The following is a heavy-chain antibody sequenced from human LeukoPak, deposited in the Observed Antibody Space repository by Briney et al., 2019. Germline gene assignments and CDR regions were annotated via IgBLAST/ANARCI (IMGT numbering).Heavy chain of an antibody. J-gene: IGHJ4*02. D-gene: IGHD3-16*01. V-gene: IGHV4-34*01. CDR1: GGSFSGYY. Sequence: PSETLSLTCAVYGGSFSGYYWSWIRQPPGKGLEWIGEINHSGSTNYNPSLKSRVTISVDTSKNQFSLKLSYVTAADTAVYYCARGRGRWLDYWGQGTLVTVSS. CDR2: INHSGST. CDR3: ARGRGRWLDY.